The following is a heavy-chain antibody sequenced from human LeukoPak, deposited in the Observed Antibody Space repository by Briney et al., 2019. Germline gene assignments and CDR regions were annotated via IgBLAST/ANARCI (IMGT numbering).Heavy chain of an antibody. V-gene: IGHV4-59*11. CDR3: ARETAMVLDY. J-gene: IGHJ4*02. CDR2: FSYSGSA. CDR1: GGSINNHI. D-gene: IGHD5-18*01. Sequence: SETLSLTCSVSGGSINNHIWSWIRQPPGKGLEWIGYFSYSGSANYNPSLKSRVTISVDTSKDQFSLKVTSVTAADTAVYYCARETAMVLDYWGQGTLVTVSS.